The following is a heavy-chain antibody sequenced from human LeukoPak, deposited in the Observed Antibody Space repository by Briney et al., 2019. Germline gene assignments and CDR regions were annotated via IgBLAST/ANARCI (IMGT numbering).Heavy chain of an antibody. CDR3: AKGAGGFSYYNWFDP. CDR2: IYYSGTT. CDR1: GGSISSSSYY. Sequence: SETLSLTCTVSGGSISSSSYYWGWIRQPPGKGLEWIGSIYYSGTTHYNPSLESRVTISVDTSKNQFSLKLASVTAADSAIYYCAKGAGGFSYYNWFDPWGQGTLVTVSS. D-gene: IGHD5-18*01. V-gene: IGHV4-39*07. J-gene: IGHJ5*02.